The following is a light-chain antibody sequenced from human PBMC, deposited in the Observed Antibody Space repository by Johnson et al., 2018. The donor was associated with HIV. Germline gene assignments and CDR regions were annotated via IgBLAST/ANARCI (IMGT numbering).Light chain of an antibody. CDR1: SSNIGNNY. Sequence: QSVLTQPPSVSAAPGQKVTISCSGSSSNIGNNYVSWYQQLPGTAPKLLIYDNNKRPSGIPDRFSGSKSGTSATLGITGLQTGDEAGYYCGTWDSSLSAGVFGTWTKVTVL. J-gene: IGLJ1*01. V-gene: IGLV1-51*01. CDR3: GTWDSSLSAGV. CDR2: DNN.